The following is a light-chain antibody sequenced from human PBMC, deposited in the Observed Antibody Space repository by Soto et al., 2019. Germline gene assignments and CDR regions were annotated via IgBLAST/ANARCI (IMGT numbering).Light chain of an antibody. V-gene: IGLV2-14*03. Sequence: LTQPASVSGSPGQSITISCTGTSSDVGGYNYVSWYQQHPGKAPKLMIYDVSNRPSGVSNRFSGSKSGNTASLTISGLQAEDEADYYCTSYTSSSTYVFGTGTKVTVL. CDR3: TSYTSSSTYV. CDR1: SSDVGGYNY. CDR2: DVS. J-gene: IGLJ1*01.